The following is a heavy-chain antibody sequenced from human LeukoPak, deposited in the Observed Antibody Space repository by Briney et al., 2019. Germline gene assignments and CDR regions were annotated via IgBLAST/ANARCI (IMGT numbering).Heavy chain of an antibody. Sequence: ASVKVSCKASGGTFSSYAISWVRQAPGQGLESMGRIIPILGIANYAQKFQGRVTITADKSTSTAYMELSSLRSEDTAVYYCARVGDSSSGSAAFDYWGQGTLVTVSS. CDR1: GGTFSSYA. V-gene: IGHV1-69*04. CDR3: ARVGDSSSGSAAFDY. J-gene: IGHJ4*02. CDR2: IIPILGIA. D-gene: IGHD6-6*01.